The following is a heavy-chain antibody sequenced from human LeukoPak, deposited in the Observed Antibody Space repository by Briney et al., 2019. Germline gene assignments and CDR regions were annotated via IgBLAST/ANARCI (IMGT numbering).Heavy chain of an antibody. V-gene: IGHV3-53*01. J-gene: IGHJ3*02. CDR3: ARDFYYGAVWDAFDI. Sequence: GGSLRLSCGASGFTSTSYAMSWVRQAPGKGLEWVSVIYSGGSTNYADSVKGRFTISRDNFKNTLFLQMNNLRAEDTAVYYCARDFYYGAVWDAFDIWGLGTMVTVPS. D-gene: IGHD4/OR15-4a*01. CDR2: IYSGGST. CDR1: GFTSTSYA.